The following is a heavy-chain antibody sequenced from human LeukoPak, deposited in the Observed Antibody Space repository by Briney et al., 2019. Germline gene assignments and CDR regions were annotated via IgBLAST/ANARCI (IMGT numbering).Heavy chain of an antibody. V-gene: IGHV1-18*01. CDR1: GYIFTTYA. CDR3: ARWRGFTGSSDENWFDP. CDR2: INTYNGDT. J-gene: IGHJ5*02. Sequence: ASVKVSCKASGYIFTTYAMNWVRQAPGQGLEWMGWINTYNGDTNYAQKLQGRDTMTTDTSTGTAYMELRSLRSDDTAVYYCARWRGFTGSSDENWFDPWGQGTLVTVSS. D-gene: IGHD6-6*01.